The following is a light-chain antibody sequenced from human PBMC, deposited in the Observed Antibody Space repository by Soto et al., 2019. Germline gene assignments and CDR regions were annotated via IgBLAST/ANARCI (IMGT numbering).Light chain of an antibody. Sequence: GVSNRFSGSKSANTASLTIAGLQAEDKADYYCSSYTTSRTYVFGTGTKLTVL. CDR3: SSYTTSRTYV. J-gene: IGLJ1*01. V-gene: IGLV2-14*01.